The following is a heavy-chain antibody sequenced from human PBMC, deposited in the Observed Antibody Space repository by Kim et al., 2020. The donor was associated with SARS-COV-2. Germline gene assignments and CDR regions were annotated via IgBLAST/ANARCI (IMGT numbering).Heavy chain of an antibody. CDR2: ISYDGSNK. CDR3: ARGIRSYGDYFDY. J-gene: IGHJ4*02. CDR1: GFTFSSYA. V-gene: IGHV3-30*04. Sequence: GGSLTLSCAASGFTFSSYAMHWVRQAPGKGLEWVAVISYDGSNKYYADSVKGRFTISRDNSKNTLYLQMNSLRAEDTAVYYCARGIRSYGDYFDYWGQGTLVTVSS. D-gene: IGHD1-26*01.